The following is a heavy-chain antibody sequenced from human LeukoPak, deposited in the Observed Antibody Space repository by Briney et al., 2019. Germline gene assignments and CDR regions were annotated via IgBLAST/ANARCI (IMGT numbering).Heavy chain of an antibody. CDR2: ISAYNGNT. J-gene: IGHJ4*02. CDR3: ARLWFGELLLYYFDY. D-gene: IGHD3-10*01. CDR1: GYTFTSYG. Sequence: ASVKVSCKASGYTFTSYGISWVRQAPGQGLEWMGWISAYNGNTNYAQKLQGRVTMTTDTSTSTAYMELRSLRSDDTAVYYCARLWFGELLLYYFDYWGQGNLVTVSS. V-gene: IGHV1-18*01.